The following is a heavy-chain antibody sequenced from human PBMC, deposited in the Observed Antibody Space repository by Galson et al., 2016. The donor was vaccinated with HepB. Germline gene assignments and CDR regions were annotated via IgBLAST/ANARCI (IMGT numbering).Heavy chain of an antibody. V-gene: IGHV4-4*02. CDR1: GGSISSINW. D-gene: IGHD2-8*02. J-gene: IGHJ3*02. Sequence: SETLSLTCAVSGGSISSINWWSWVRQPPGKGLEWIGEIYHGGHTNYNPSLKSRVTLSIDKSKNQFYLKLSSVTAADTAIYYCARQKIQSTGNCVDAFDIWGQGTMVTVSS. CDR2: IYHGGHT. CDR3: ARQKIQSTGNCVDAFDI.